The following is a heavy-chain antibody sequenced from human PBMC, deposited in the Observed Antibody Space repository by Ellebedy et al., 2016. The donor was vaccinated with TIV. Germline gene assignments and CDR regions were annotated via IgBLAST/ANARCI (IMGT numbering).Heavy chain of an antibody. J-gene: IGHJ4*02. D-gene: IGHD6-19*01. CDR2: IDWDDDN. CDR3: ARTDGSGWAFDS. CDR1: GFSLSTTRVS. Sequence: SGPTLVKPTQTLTLTCTFSGFSLSTTRVSVSWIRQPPGKALEWLARIDWDDDNYFNTSLRTRLTISKDTSKNQVVLTMTNMDPVDTATYYCARTDGSGWAFDSWGQGTLVTVSS. V-gene: IGHV2-70*11.